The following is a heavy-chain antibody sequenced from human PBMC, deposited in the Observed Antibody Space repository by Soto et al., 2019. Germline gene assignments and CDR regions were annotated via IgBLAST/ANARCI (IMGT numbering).Heavy chain of an antibody. J-gene: IGHJ6*01. CDR1: GDTSTSHY. D-gene: IGHD3-3*01. CDR3: SSRVKGDFDV. CDR2: IHPSGGGT. V-gene: IGHV1-46*03. Sequence: QVQLVQSGAEVMKPGASVKVSCKASGDTSTSHYIHWVRQAPGQGPEWMGRIHPSGGGTTYAHDFQGRLVMTRDTYTSTVYMDLSSLTSEDTAVYYCSSRVKGDFDVWGQGTTVIVS.